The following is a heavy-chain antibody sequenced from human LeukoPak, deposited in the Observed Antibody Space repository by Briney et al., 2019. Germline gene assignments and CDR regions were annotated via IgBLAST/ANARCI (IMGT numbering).Heavy chain of an antibody. Sequence: GASVKVSCKASGYTFTTYAMNWVRQAPGQGLEWVGWINTNTGNPTYAQGFTGRFVFSLDTSVSTAYLQISSLKAEDTAMYYCARSIAARSFDYWGQGTLVTVSS. V-gene: IGHV7-4-1*02. CDR3: ARSIAARSFDY. D-gene: IGHD6-6*01. J-gene: IGHJ4*02. CDR2: INTNTGNP. CDR1: GYTFTTYA.